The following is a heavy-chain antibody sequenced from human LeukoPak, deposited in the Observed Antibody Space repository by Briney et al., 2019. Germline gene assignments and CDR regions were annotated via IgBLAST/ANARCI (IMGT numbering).Heavy chain of an antibody. D-gene: IGHD2-8*01. V-gene: IGHV4-39*07. CDR1: GGSISSSSYY. CDR2: IYYSGST. CDR3: ARGGIVLMVYAIDGSGGLFDY. J-gene: IGHJ4*02. Sequence: PSETLSLTCTVSGGSISSSSYYWGWIRQPPGKGLEWIGSIYYSGSTYYNPSLKSRVTISVDTSKNQFSLKLGSVTAADTAVYYCARGGIVLMVYAIDGSGGLFDYWGQGTLVTVSS.